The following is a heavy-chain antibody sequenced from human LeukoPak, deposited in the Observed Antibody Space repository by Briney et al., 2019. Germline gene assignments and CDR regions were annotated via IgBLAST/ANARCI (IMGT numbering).Heavy chain of an antibody. V-gene: IGHV4-31*03. CDR3: ASVGYHYDSSGYDDY. CDR2: IYYSGST. CDR1: GGSISSGDYY. J-gene: IGHJ4*02. Sequence: SSQTLSLTCTVSGGSISSGDYYWSWIRQPPGKGLEWIGYIYYSGSTYYNPSLKSRVTISVDTSKNQFSLKLSSVTAADTAVYYCASVGYHYDSSGYDDYWGQGTLVTVSS. D-gene: IGHD3-22*01.